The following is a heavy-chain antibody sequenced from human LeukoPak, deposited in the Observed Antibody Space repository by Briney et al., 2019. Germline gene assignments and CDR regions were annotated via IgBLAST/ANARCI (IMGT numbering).Heavy chain of an antibody. D-gene: IGHD3-10*01. V-gene: IGHV3-15*01. Sequence: GGSLRLSCAASGVSFSDVWMTWVRQVPEKGLEWVGRVKSRSVGGTTEYAAPVKGRFTISRDDSKSTVYLQMNSLKVEDTAIYCCTTAAWGGRADYWGQGTLVTVSS. J-gene: IGHJ4*02. CDR3: TTAAWGGRADY. CDR2: VKSRSVGGTT. CDR1: GVSFSDVW.